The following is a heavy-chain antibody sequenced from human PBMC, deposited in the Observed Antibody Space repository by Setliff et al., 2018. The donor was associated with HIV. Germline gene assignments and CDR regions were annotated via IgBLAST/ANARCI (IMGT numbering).Heavy chain of an antibody. V-gene: IGHV4-4*02. CDR3: ARDPYCSGDGCFRYYQR. D-gene: IGHD2-15*01. CDR1: YVSISYNIW. Sequence: PSETLSLTCNVSYVSISYNIWWTWVRQAPGKGLEWIGEIYHSDFTNYSPSLKSRVTIAMDKSKNQVSLKLSSVTAADTAVYFCARDPYCSGDGCFRYYQRWGRGTLVTVSS. CDR2: IYHSDFT. J-gene: IGHJ1*01.